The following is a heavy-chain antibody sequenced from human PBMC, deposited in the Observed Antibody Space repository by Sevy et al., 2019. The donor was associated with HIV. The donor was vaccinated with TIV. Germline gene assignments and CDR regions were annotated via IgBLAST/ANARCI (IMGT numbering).Heavy chain of an antibody. CDR2: INSDGSST. Sequence: GGSLRLSCAASGFTFSSYWMHWVRQAPGKGLVWVSRINSDGSSTSYADSVKGRFTISRDNAKNTLYLQMNSLRAEDTAVYYCARFRGGYYGSGSYYNGPFDYWGQGTLVTVSS. D-gene: IGHD3-10*01. CDR3: ARFRGGYYGSGSYYNGPFDY. J-gene: IGHJ4*02. CDR1: GFTFSSYW. V-gene: IGHV3-74*01.